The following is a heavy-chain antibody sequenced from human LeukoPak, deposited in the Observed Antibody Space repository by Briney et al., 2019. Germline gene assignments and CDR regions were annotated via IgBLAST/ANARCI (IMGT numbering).Heavy chain of an antibody. D-gene: IGHD3-10*01. CDR2: VYTSGST. J-gene: IGHJ6*04. CDR1: GGSISSYY. Sequence: SETLSLTCTVSGGSISSYYWSWIRQPAGKGLEWIGRVYTSGSTNYNPSLKSRVTMSVDTSKNQFSLKLSSVTAADTAVYYCARDLLSRSYYLSGSYYRGLDVWGKGTTVTVSS. V-gene: IGHV4-4*07. CDR3: ARDLLSRSYYLSGSYYRGLDV.